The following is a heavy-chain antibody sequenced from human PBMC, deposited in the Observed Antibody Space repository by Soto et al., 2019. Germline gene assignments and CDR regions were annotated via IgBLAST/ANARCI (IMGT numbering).Heavy chain of an antibody. V-gene: IGHV4-59*08. Sequence: SEIMSLTCTVADGSISNYYWSWIRQAPGKGLEWIGYIHFSGSTKYNPSLNSRVTTSMDTSNNQFSLKVTSVTAADTAVYYCARQYIKALDYWGQGTLDTVPS. CDR3: ARQYIKALDY. D-gene: IGHD1-20*01. J-gene: IGHJ4*02. CDR1: DGSISNYY. CDR2: IHFSGST.